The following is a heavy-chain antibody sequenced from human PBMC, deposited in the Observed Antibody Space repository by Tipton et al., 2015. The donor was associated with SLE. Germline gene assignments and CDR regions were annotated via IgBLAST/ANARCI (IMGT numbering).Heavy chain of an antibody. J-gene: IGHJ4*02. D-gene: IGHD7-27*01. CDR3: ATELGILWGFDY. V-gene: IGHV3-30*04. Sequence: SLRLSCAASGFTFSSYAMHWVRQAPGKGLEWVAVISYDGSNKYYADSVKGRFTISRDNSKNTLYLQMNSLRAEDTAVYYCATELGILWGFDYGGQGTLVTVSS. CDR1: GFTFSSYA. CDR2: ISYDGSNK.